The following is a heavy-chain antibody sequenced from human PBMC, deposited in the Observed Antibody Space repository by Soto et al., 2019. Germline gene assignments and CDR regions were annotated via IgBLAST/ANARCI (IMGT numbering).Heavy chain of an antibody. J-gene: IGHJ6*02. D-gene: IGHD2-2*01. CDR3: VKELGVVVPAAIYYYGMDV. CDR1: GFTFSSYA. V-gene: IGHV3-64D*08. Sequence: PGGSLRLSCSASGFTFSSYAMHLVRQAPGKGLEYVSAISSNGGSTYYADSVKGRFTISRDNSKNTLYLQMSSLRAEDTAVYYCVKELGVVVPAAIYYYGMDVSGQGTTVTVSS. CDR2: ISSNGGST.